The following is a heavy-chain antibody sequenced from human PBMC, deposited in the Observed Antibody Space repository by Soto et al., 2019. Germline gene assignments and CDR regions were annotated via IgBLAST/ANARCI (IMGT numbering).Heavy chain of an antibody. CDR3: ATGGGQRYGEFDF. CDR2: ISSYNAKT. D-gene: IGHD2-8*02. V-gene: IGHV1-18*01. Sequence: QVQLVQSGAEVKKPGASVKVSCKASGDTVTGYGVTWVRQAPGQGLEWMGWISSYNAKTRYAQKFQGRVSMTTDTSTNTVNMELRRLPADDTAGYDCATGGGQRYGEFDFWGQGTLVIGSA. CDR1: GDTVTGYG. J-gene: IGHJ4*02.